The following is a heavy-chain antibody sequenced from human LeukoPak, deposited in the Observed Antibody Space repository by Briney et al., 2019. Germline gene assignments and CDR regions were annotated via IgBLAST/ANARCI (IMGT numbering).Heavy chain of an antibody. D-gene: IGHD2-2*01. J-gene: IGHJ4*02. CDR2: IAHDETNR. V-gene: IGHV3-30*04. CDR3: ARDLTPGAPDYFDS. Sequence: PGLSLTLSCATSGFTFGNYAMHWVRQAPGKGLEWVAVIAHDETNRFYADSVRGRFTIARDNSINTLYLRMDSLRPEDTAVYFCARDLTPGAPDYFDSWGQGTLVTVSS. CDR1: GFTFGNYA.